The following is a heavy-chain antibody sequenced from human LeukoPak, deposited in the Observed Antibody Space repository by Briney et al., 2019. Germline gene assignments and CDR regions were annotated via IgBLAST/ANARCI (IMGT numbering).Heavy chain of an antibody. Sequence: SETLSLTCTVSGGSISSYYWSWIRRPPGRGLEWIGYIYYSGSTNYNPSLKSRVTISVDTSKNQFSLKLSSVTAADTAVYYCARNNIGQSGDWFDPWGQGTLVTVSS. CDR1: GGSISSYY. D-gene: IGHD3-10*01. CDR2: IYYSGST. J-gene: IGHJ5*02. V-gene: IGHV4-59*01. CDR3: ARNNIGQSGDWFDP.